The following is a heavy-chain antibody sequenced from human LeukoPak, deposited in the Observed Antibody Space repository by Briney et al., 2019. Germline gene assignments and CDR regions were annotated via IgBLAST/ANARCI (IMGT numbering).Heavy chain of an antibody. Sequence: SETLSLTCSISSDSTSPYYWSWIRQAAGKGLEWIGRRSTTGITNYNPSLKSRVIMSVDRTKNQFSLKLTSVTAADTAVYYCARDLRYCDGGPCATNRGAYFDYWGQGTLVTVSS. CDR1: SDSTSPYY. CDR2: RSTTGIT. V-gene: IGHV4-4*07. J-gene: IGHJ4*02. D-gene: IGHD2-15*01. CDR3: ARDLRYCDGGPCATNRGAYFDY.